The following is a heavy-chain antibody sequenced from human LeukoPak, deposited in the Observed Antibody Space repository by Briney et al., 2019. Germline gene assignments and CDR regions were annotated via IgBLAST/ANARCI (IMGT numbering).Heavy chain of an antibody. J-gene: IGHJ4*02. Sequence: GGSLRLSCAVSGFTFSSYEMNWVRQAPGKGLEWVSYISSSGSTIYYADSVKGRFTISRDNAKNSLYLQMNSLRAEDTALYYCARVSDISVAAYFDYWGQGTLVTVSS. CDR1: GFTFSSYE. D-gene: IGHD6-19*01. CDR3: ARVSDISVAAYFDY. V-gene: IGHV3-48*03. CDR2: ISSSGSTI.